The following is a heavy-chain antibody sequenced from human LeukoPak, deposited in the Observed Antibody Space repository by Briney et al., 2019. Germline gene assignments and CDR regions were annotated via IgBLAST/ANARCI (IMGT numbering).Heavy chain of an antibody. J-gene: IGHJ4*02. V-gene: IGHV3-7*03. Sequence: QAGGSLRLSCAGSGFIFSNYWPGWVRQAPGKGLQWVANIKGDGSEQHYVDSVKGRFTISRDNAKNSLYLQMNSLRVEDTAVYYCARVFLQWLVFDYWGQGPLVTVSS. D-gene: IGHD6-19*01. CDR1: GFIFSNYW. CDR2: IKGDGSEQ. CDR3: ARVFLQWLVFDY.